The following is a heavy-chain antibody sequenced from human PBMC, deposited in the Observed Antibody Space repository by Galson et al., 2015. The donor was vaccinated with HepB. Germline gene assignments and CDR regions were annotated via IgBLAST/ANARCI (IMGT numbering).Heavy chain of an antibody. CDR2: ISSSSSTI. CDR1: GFTFSSYS. D-gene: IGHD6-19*01. J-gene: IGHJ4*02. Sequence: SLRLSCAASGFTFSSYSMNWVRQAPGKGLEWVSYISSSSSTIYYADSVKGRFTISRDNAKNSLYLQMNSLRAEDTAVYYCARVPISSGWYVGIDYWGQGTLVTVSS. V-gene: IGHV3-48*01. CDR3: ARVPISSGWYVGIDY.